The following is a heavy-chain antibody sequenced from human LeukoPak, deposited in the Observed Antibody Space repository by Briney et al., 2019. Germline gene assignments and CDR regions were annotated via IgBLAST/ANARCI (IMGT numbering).Heavy chain of an antibody. Sequence: GGSLRLSCAASGFTFSSYEMNWVRQAPGKGLEWVSYISSSGSTIYYADSVKGRFTISRDNAKNSLYPQMNSLRAEDTAVYYCARDRAITMIVEIDYWGQGTLVTVSS. CDR2: ISSSGSTI. CDR3: ARDRAITMIVEIDY. V-gene: IGHV3-48*03. CDR1: GFTFSSYE. D-gene: IGHD3-22*01. J-gene: IGHJ4*02.